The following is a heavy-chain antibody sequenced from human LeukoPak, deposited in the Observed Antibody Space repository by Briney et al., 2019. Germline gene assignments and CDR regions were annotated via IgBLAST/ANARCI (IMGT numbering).Heavy chain of an antibody. D-gene: IGHD4-17*01. Sequence: GGSLRLSCAASGFTFSSYGMSWVRQAPGKGLDWVSAISGSGISTYYADSVKGRFTISRDNSKNTLYLQMNTLRAEDTAIYYCAKPWREDGDYWSFNYWGQGTLVTVSS. CDR3: AKPWREDGDYWSFNY. J-gene: IGHJ4*02. CDR1: GFTFSSYG. V-gene: IGHV3-23*01. CDR2: ISGSGIST.